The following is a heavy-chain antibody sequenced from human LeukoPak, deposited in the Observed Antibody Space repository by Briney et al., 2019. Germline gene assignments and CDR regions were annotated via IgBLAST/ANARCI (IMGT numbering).Heavy chain of an antibody. V-gene: IGHV4-39*07. Sequence: SETLSLTCTVSGGSISSSSYYWGWIRQPPGKGLEWIGSIYYSGSTYYNPSLKSRVTISVDTSKNQFSLKLSSVTAADTAVYYCARGYPSYDYVWGSYRYALFDYWGQGTLVTVSS. J-gene: IGHJ4*02. CDR2: IYYSGST. CDR3: ARGYPSYDYVWGSYRYALFDY. CDR1: GGSISSSSYY. D-gene: IGHD3-16*02.